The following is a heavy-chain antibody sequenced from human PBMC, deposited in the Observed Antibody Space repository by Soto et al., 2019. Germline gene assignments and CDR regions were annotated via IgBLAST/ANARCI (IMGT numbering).Heavy chain of an antibody. Sequence: PSETLSLTCTVSGGSISSGGFYWSWIRQHPGKGLEWIGYIYYSGSTYYNPSLKSRVTISVDRSKNQFSLKLSSVTAADTAVYYCVRGHYYDSLRSGWFDLWGQGTLVTVSS. V-gene: IGHV4-30-4*01. CDR3: VRGHYYDSLRSGWFDL. CDR2: IYYSGST. CDR1: GGSISSGGFY. J-gene: IGHJ5*02. D-gene: IGHD3-22*01.